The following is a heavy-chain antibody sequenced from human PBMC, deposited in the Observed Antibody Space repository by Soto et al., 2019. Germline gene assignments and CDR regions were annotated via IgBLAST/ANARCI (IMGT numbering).Heavy chain of an antibody. J-gene: IGHJ4*02. V-gene: IGHV3-30*18. CDR3: AKDGDSYGYNSHFDY. D-gene: IGHD5-18*01. CDR1: GFTFSSYG. Sequence: SLRLSCAASGFTFSSYGMHWVRQAPGKGLEWVAVISYDGSNKYYADSVKGRFTISRDNSKNTLYLQMNSLRAEDTAVYYCAKDGDSYGYNSHFDYWGQGTLVTVSS. CDR2: ISYDGSNK.